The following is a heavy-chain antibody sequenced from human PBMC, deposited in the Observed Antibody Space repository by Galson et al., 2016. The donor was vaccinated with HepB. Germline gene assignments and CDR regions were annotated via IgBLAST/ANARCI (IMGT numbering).Heavy chain of an antibody. V-gene: IGHV4-61*01. Sequence: SETLSLTCVVSGDSVNSGFYYWSWIRQPPGKGLEWIGCIYYSGSTNYNTSLQSRVSISLDTSKNQFSLKLNSVTAADTAVCYCARGNNFWSGYYADYWGQGTLVTVSS. CDR2: IYYSGST. CDR3: ARGNNFWSGYYADY. CDR1: GDSVNSGFYY. J-gene: IGHJ4*02. D-gene: IGHD3-3*01.